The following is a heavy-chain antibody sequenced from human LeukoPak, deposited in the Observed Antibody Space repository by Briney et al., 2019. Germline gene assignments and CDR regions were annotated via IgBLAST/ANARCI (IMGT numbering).Heavy chain of an antibody. Sequence: PGGSLRLSCAASGFTFSSYSVNWVRQAPGKGLEWVSSISSSSSYIYYADSVKGRFTISRDNAKNSLYLQMNSLRAEDTAVYYCARDPRITMVRGVMPDYWGQGTLVTVSS. CDR2: ISSSSSYI. CDR1: GFTFSSYS. CDR3: ARDPRITMVRGVMPDY. V-gene: IGHV3-21*01. J-gene: IGHJ4*02. D-gene: IGHD3-10*01.